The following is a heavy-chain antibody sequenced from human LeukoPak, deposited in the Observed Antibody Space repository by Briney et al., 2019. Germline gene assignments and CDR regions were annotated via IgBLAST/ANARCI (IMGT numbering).Heavy chain of an antibody. CDR3: ARVGCHYDSSGYLYYFDF. CDR2: TYNSGST. Sequence: PSETLSLTCTVSGGSISSYYWSWIRQPPGKGLEWIGYTYNSGSTNHNPSLKSRVSISVDTSKNQFSLKLSSVTAADTAVYYCARVGCHYDSSGYLYYFDFWGQGTLVTVSS. J-gene: IGHJ4*02. D-gene: IGHD3-22*01. V-gene: IGHV4-59*01. CDR1: GGSISSYY.